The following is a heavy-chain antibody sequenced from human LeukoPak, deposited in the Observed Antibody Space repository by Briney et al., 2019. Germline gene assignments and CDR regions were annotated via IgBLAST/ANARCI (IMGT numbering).Heavy chain of an antibody. CDR1: GFIVSDFY. CDR3: ARDPGDSSGYWYYFDY. V-gene: IGHV3-11*01. J-gene: IGHJ4*02. Sequence: GGSLRLSCAASGFIVSDFYMNWIRQAPGKGLGWVSYISSSGDPIHYADSVKGRFTISRDNAKNSLFLQIDSLTVEDTAVYCCARDPGDSSGYWYYFDYWGQGTLVTVSS. D-gene: IGHD3-22*01. CDR2: ISSSGDPI.